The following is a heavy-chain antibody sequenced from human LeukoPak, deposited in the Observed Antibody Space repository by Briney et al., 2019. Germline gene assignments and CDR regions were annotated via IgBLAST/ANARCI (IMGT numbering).Heavy chain of an antibody. D-gene: IGHD2/OR15-2a*01. Sequence: GGSLRLSCAASGFTFDDYTMHWVRQAPGKGLEWVSLITWDGGSAFYADSVKGRFTISRDNSKNSLYVQMNSLRTEDTALYYCATERQKYFEYWGQGTLVTVSS. CDR2: ITWDGGSA. CDR1: GFTFDDYT. J-gene: IGHJ4*02. V-gene: IGHV3-43*01. CDR3: ATERQKYFEY.